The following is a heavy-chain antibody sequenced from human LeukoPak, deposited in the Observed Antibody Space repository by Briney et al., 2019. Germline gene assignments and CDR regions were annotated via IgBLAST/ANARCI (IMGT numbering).Heavy chain of an antibody. V-gene: IGHV3-33*01. D-gene: IGHD3-10*01. Sequence: PGGSLRLSCAASGFTFSSYGMHWVRQAPVKGLEWVAVIWYDGSNKYYADSVKGRFTISRDNSKNTLYLQMNSLRAEDTAVYYCARDSPLGTYGSGSYLDYWGQGTLVTVSS. CDR1: GFTFSSYG. CDR3: ARDSPLGTYGSGSYLDY. J-gene: IGHJ4*02. CDR2: IWYDGSNK.